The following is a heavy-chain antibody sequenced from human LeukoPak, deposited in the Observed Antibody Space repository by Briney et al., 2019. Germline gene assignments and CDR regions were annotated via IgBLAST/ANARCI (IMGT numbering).Heavy chain of an antibody. CDR2: INSDGSST. CDR3: ASTIAVAATDY. CDR1: GFTFNSYW. J-gene: IGHJ4*02. V-gene: IGHV3-74*01. Sequence: QPGGSLRLSCAASGFTFNSYWMHWVRQAPGKGLVWVSRINSDGSSTSYADSVKGRFTISRDNAKNTLYLQMNSLRAEDTAVYYCASTIAVAATDYWGQGTLVTVSS. D-gene: IGHD6-19*01.